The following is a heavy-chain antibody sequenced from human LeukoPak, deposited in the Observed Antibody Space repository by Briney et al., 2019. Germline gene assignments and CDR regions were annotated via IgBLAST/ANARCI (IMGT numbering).Heavy chain of an antibody. J-gene: IGHJ4*02. V-gene: IGHV4-59*01. Sequence: SETLSLTCTVSGGSISSYYWSWIRQPPGKGLEWIGYIYYSGSTNYNPSLKSRVTISVDTSKNQFSLKLSSVTAADTAVYYCARDRGMASDYWGQGTLVTVSS. CDR2: IYYSGST. CDR3: ARDRGMASDY. D-gene: IGHD5-24*01. CDR1: GGSISSYY.